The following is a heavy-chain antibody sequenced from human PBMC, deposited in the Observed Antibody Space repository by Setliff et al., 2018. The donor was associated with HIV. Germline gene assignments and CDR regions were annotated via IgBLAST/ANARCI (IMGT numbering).Heavy chain of an antibody. D-gene: IGHD3-3*01. J-gene: IGHJ6*04. V-gene: IGHV4-59*12. CDR3: ARTITTFGVIGRGGRMDV. CDR2: ISYSGTT. CDR1: GGSISTYY. Sequence: SETLSLTCTVSGGSISTYYWNWIRQPPGKGLEWIGYISYSGTTNYNPSLKSRVTISVDTSKNQFSLELSSVTAADTALYYCARTITTFGVIGRGGRMDVWGKGTTVTVPQ.